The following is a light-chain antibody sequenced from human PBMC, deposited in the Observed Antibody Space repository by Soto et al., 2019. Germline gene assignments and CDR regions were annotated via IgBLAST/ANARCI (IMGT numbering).Light chain of an antibody. CDR3: GLYVGSGIWV. CDR2: GTK. J-gene: IGLJ3*02. V-gene: IGLV8-61*01. CDR1: SASVSTSHF. Sequence: QTVVTQEPSFSVSPGGTVTLTCGLSSASVSTSHFPNWYQQTPGQPPRTLIYGTKTRSSGVPDRFSGSILGIRAALTITGAQADDEADYYCGLYVGSGIWVFGGGTKLPVL.